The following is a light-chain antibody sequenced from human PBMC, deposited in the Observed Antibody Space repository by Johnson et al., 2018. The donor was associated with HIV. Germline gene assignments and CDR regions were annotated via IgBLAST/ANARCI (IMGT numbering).Light chain of an antibody. V-gene: IGLV1-51*02. CDR2: ENN. CDR1: SSNIGNNY. J-gene: IGLJ1*01. CDR3: GSWDSSLSTHYV. Sequence: QSVLTQPPSVSAAPGQKVTISCSGSSSNIGNNYVSWYQQLPGTAPKLLIYENNKRPAGIPDRFSASESGTSATLGITGLQTGDEAYYYCGSWDSSLSTHYVFGTGTKVTVL.